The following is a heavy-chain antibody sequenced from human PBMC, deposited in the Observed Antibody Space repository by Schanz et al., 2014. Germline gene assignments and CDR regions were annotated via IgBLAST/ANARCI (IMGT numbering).Heavy chain of an antibody. CDR1: GFTFTNYA. J-gene: IGHJ4*02. V-gene: IGHV3-23*01. CDR2: ISDSGDTA. CDR3: AKSLESCPGGRCSRGYFDY. Sequence: EMQLLESGGGLVQPGGSLRLSCAASGFTFTNYAMSWVRQAPGKGLEWVSLISDSGDTAYYADSVKGRFTISRDNFKGALYLQMSSLRAEDAAVYYCAKSLESCPGGRCSRGYFDYWGQGTLVTGSS. D-gene: IGHD2-8*02.